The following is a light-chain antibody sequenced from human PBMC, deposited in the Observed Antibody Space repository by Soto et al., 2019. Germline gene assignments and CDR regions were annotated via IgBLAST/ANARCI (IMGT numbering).Light chain of an antibody. CDR2: GAS. CDR3: QQYGGSPT. J-gene: IGKJ1*01. V-gene: IGKV3-20*01. CDR1: QSVRSSF. Sequence: EIVLTQSPGTLSLSPGERATLSCRASQSVRSSFLAWYQHKPGQAPRLLIYGASSRATGIPDRFSGSGSGTDFNLTISRLEPEDFAVYYCQQYGGSPTFGQGTKVEIK.